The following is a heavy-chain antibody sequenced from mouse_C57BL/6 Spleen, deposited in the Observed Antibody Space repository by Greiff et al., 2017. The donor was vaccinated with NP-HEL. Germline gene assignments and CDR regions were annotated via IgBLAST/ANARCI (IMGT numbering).Heavy chain of an antibody. V-gene: IGHV1-18*01. D-gene: IGHD2-1*01. Sequence: EVQVVESGPELVKPGASVKIPCKASGYTFTDYNMDWVKQSHGTSLEWIGDINPNNGGTIYNQKFKGKATLTVDKSSSTAYMELRSLTSEDTAVYYCTRSYGNYEFDYWGQGTTLTVSS. CDR2: INPNNGGT. CDR1: GYTFTDYN. J-gene: IGHJ2*01. CDR3: TRSYGNYEFDY.